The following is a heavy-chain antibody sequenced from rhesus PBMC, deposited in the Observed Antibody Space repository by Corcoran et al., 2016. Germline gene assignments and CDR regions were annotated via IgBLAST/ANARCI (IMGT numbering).Heavy chain of an antibody. CDR3: ASLDY. V-gene: IGHV4-65*01. CDR1: GGSISSSNW. Sequence: QVQLQESGPGLVKPSETLSLTCAVSGGSISSSNWWSWIRQPPGKGLEWIWYISGSSGSTYYNPSLKSRVTISTDTSKNQFSLKLSSVTAADTAVYYCASLDYWGQGVLVTVSS. CDR2: ISGSSGST. J-gene: IGHJ4*01.